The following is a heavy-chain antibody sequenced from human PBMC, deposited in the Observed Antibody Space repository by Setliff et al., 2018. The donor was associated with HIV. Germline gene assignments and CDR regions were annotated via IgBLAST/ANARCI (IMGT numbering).Heavy chain of an antibody. CDR2: ISGSGGST. D-gene: IGHD2-2*01. Sequence: PGGSLRLSCAASGFTFSSYAMSWVRQAPGKGLEWVSAISGSGGSTYYADSVKGRFTISRDNSKNTLYLQMNSLRAEDTAVYYCAHPWDQLLSPAYYGMDVWGQGTTVTVSS. CDR3: AHPWDQLLSPAYYGMDV. V-gene: IGHV3-23*01. CDR1: GFTFSSYA. J-gene: IGHJ6*02.